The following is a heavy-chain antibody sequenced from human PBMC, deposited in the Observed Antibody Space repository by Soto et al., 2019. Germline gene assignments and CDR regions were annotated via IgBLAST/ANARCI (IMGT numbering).Heavy chain of an antibody. V-gene: IGHV4-4*07. D-gene: IGHD3-9*01. CDR2: VSTSGAT. Sequence: QVQLQESGPRLVKPSETLSLTCTVSDDFISSYYWNWIRQPAGKGLEWIGRVSTSGATNYNPSLESRVTMSVDTSKKQFSLMLTSVTAADTAVYFCARADYEILTGSYAMDVWGQGTTVTVSS. J-gene: IGHJ6*02. CDR1: DDFISSYY. CDR3: ARADYEILTGSYAMDV.